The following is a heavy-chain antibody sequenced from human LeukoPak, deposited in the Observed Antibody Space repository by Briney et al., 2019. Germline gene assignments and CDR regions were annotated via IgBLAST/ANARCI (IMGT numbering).Heavy chain of an antibody. CDR3: ARGSSGWYRDAFDI. D-gene: IGHD6-19*01. J-gene: IGHJ3*02. CDR2: IYHSGST. V-gene: IGHV4-30-2*01. Sequence: SQTLSLTCAVSGGSISSGGYSWSWIRQPPGKGLEWIGYIYHSGSTYYNPSLKSRVTISVDRSKNQFSLKLSSVTAADTAVYYCARGSSGWYRDAFDIWGQGTMVTVSS. CDR1: GGSISSGGYS.